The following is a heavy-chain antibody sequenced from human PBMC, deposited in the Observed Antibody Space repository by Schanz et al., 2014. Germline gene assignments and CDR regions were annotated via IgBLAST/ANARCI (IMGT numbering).Heavy chain of an antibody. CDR2: IHQSGGT. CDR3: AKFLYDDPS. J-gene: IGHJ5*02. Sequence: QVQLQESGPGLVKPSETLSLTCSVSGGDIGNYYWSWIRQPPGKGLEWIGYIHQSGGTNYNPSLKGRATILFDPSKNQFSLRLPSLTAADTAVYYCAKFLYDDPSWGQGTLVTVSS. D-gene: IGHD3-3*01. V-gene: IGHV4-59*08. CDR1: GGDIGNYY.